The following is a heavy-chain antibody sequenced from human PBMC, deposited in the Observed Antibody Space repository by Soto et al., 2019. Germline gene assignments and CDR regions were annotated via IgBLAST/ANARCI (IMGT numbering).Heavy chain of an antibody. CDR2: IYSSGST. V-gene: IGHV4-39*01. Sequence: LETLSLTCPVSGGSISSSSYSWCWIRQPPGKGLEWIGSIYSSGSTYYNPSLKSRVTISVDTSKNQFSLKLSSVTAADTAVYYGSTTPAAGTEYWGQGTLVTVSS. CDR1: GGSISSSSYS. D-gene: IGHD6-13*01. CDR3: STTPAAGTEY. J-gene: IGHJ4*02.